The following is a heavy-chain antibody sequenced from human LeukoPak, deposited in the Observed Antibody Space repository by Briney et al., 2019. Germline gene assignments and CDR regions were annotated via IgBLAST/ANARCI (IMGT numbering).Heavy chain of an antibody. Sequence: GGSLRLSCRTSGFSFSEYAINWVRQAPGKGLEWVSGISRGGRDRYYADSVKGRFTIYSDNSDNTLYLQMNRLRGEDTAVYYCAKDRWLNIERRPMVYWGQGTLVTVSS. D-gene: IGHD2-8*01. CDR2: ISRGGRDR. CDR1: GFSFSEYA. J-gene: IGHJ4*02. V-gene: IGHV3-23*01. CDR3: AKDRWLNIERRPMVY.